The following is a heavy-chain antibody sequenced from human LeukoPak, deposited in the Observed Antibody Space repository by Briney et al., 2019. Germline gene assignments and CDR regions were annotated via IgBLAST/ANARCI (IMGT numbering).Heavy chain of an antibody. CDR2: ISDSGNT. Sequence: SETLSLTCTVSGASITSSHWGWIRQSPEKGLEWIGFISDSGNTNYNPSLQSRVTISADTSKNHFSLKLSSVTAADMAVYYCAGGTWLRFHDWGRGTLVSVSS. J-gene: IGHJ4*02. CDR3: AGGTWLRFHD. CDR1: GASITSSH. D-gene: IGHD5-12*01. V-gene: IGHV4-59*01.